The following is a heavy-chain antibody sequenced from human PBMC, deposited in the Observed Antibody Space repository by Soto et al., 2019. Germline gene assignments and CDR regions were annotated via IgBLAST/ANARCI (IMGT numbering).Heavy chain of an antibody. D-gene: IGHD3-9*01. CDR3: ARQYDILTGYYVWGY. V-gene: IGHV1-18*01. Sequence: ASVKVSCKASGYTFTSYGISWVRQAPGQGLEWMGWISAYNGNTNYAQKLQGRVTMTTDTSTSTAYMELRSLRSDDTAVYYCARQYDILTGYYVWGYWGQGTLVTVSS. CDR1: GYTFTSYG. CDR2: ISAYNGNT. J-gene: IGHJ4*02.